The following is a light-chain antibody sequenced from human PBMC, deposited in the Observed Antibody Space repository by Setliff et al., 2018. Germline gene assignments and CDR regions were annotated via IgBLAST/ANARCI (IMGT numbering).Light chain of an antibody. J-gene: IGLJ2*01. Sequence: GSSSNIASNYVSWYQQVPGAAPKLLLYDSNKRPSGIPDRFSGSKSGTSATLDITGLQTGDEADYYCVTWDSSLSVVLFGGGTKGTVL. CDR1: SSNIASNY. CDR3: VTWDSSLSVVL. V-gene: IGLV1-51*01. CDR2: DSN.